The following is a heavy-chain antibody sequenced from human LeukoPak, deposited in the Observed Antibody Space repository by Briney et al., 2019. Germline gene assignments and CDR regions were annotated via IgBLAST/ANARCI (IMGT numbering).Heavy chain of an antibody. J-gene: IGHJ4*02. V-gene: IGHV3-21*01. CDR1: GLTFSSYS. CDR2: ISSSSSYI. Sequence: PGGSLRLSCAASGLTFSSYSMNWVRQAPGKGLEWVSSISSSSSYIYYADSVKGRFTISRDNAKNSLYLQMNSLRAEDTAVYYCARLVGQAAVYYFDYWGQGTLVTVSS. CDR3: ARLVGQAAVYYFDY. D-gene: IGHD6-13*01.